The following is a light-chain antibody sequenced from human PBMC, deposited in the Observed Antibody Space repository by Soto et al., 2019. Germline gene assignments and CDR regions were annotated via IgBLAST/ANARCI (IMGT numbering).Light chain of an antibody. V-gene: IGKV3-11*01. CDR1: QSVSSY. CDR3: QQRSNWPLT. CDR2: DAS. J-gene: IGKJ2*01. Sequence: EIVLTQSPATLSLSPGERATLSCRASQSVSSYLAWYQQKPGQAPRLLIYDASNRSTGIPARFSGSGSGTDLTLTINSIEPEDFAVYYCQQRSNWPLTFGQGTKLEIK.